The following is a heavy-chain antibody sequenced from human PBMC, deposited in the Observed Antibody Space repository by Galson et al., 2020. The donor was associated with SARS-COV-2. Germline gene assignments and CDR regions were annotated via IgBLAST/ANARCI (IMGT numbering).Heavy chain of an antibody. V-gene: IGHV4-59*01. CDR2: IYYSGST. Sequence: ETSETLSLTCTVSGGSISSYYWSWIRQPPGKGLEWIGYIYYSGSTNYNPSLKSRVTISVDTSKNQFSLNLSSVTAADTAVYYCARYCRGTSCYGYYYYGMDVWGQGTTVTVSS. J-gene: IGHJ6*02. D-gene: IGHD2-2*01. CDR1: GGSISSYY. CDR3: ARYCRGTSCYGYYYYGMDV.